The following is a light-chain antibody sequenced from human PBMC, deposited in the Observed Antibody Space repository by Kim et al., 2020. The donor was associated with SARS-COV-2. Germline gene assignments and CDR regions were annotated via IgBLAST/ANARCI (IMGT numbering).Light chain of an antibody. J-gene: IGKJ1*01. CDR3: QKYNSAPWT. V-gene: IGKV1-27*01. CDR2: AAS. Sequence: AAVGDRVTITCRASQDIANSLAWYQQKPGKVPKLLIYAASTLQSGVPSRFSGSGSGTEFTLTIGSLQTEDVATYYCQKYNSAPWTFGPGTKVEIK. CDR1: QDIANS.